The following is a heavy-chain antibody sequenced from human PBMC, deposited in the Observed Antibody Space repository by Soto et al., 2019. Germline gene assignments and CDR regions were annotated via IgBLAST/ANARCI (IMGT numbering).Heavy chain of an antibody. CDR1: GYTFTHYG. V-gene: IGHV1-18*01. Sequence: QVQLLQSGAEVKKPGASVKVSCKASGYTFTHYGITWLRQAPGQGPEWMGWISAYNGNRDYAQNLQDRVTMTTDTSTSTAYMELRSLRSDDTAAYYCARPQNDILTDSYTNFFDSWGQGTLVTVSS. D-gene: IGHD3-9*01. CDR2: ISAYNGNR. CDR3: ARPQNDILTDSYTNFFDS. J-gene: IGHJ5*01.